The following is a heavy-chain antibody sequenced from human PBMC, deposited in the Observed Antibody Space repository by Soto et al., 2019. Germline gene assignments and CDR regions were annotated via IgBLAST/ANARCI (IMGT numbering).Heavy chain of an antibody. CDR2: IYYSGST. J-gene: IGHJ4*02. CDR1: GGTLISHY. CDR3: TRPLWGVLVNDY. V-gene: IGHV4-59*08. Sequence: SETMSLTCSVSGGTLISHYWTWIRQPPGKGLEWIGYIYYSGSTNYNPSLKSRVTMSADTSRNQISLRLTSVTAADTAVYYCTRPLWGVLVNDYWGQGTLVTVSS. D-gene: IGHD3-16*02.